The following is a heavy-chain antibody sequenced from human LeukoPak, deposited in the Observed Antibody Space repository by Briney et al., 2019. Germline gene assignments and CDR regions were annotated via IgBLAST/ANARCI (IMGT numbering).Heavy chain of an antibody. CDR1: GFTFSSNA. CDR2: IRGNGGGT. J-gene: IGHJ5*02. D-gene: IGHD5-12*01. V-gene: IGHV3-23*01. Sequence: PGGSLRLSCAASGFTFSSNAMTWVRQAPGKGLEWVSTIRGNGGGTHYAESLRGRFTISRDNSKNTLYLQMNSLRAEDTAVYYCARVRGYGTFDPWGQGALVTASS. CDR3: ARVRGYGTFDP.